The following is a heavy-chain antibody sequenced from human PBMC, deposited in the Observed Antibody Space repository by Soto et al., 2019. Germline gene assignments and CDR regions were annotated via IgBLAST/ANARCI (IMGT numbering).Heavy chain of an antibody. J-gene: IGHJ2*01. CDR2: IYSGGST. D-gene: IGHD3-22*01. CDR1: GFTVSSNY. Sequence: EVQLVESGGGLIQPGGSLRLSCAASGFTVSSNYMSWVRQAPGKGLEWVSVIYSGGSTYYADSVKGRFSISRDNCKNKLYLQRNSVRAEDTAVYYCARGDSSGYRRNWYFDLWGRGTLVTGSS. V-gene: IGHV3-53*01. CDR3: ARGDSSGYRRNWYFDL.